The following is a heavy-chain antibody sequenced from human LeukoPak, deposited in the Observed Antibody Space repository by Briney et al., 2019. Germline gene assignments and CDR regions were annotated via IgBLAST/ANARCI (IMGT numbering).Heavy chain of an antibody. D-gene: IGHD3-3*01. CDR2: INPNSGGT. V-gene: IGHV1-2*02. CDR1: GYTFTCYY. CDR3: ARDIPTIFYWFDP. Sequence: ASVKVSCKASGYTFTCYYMHWVRQAPGQGLEWMGWINPNSGGTNYAQKFQGRVTMTRDTSISTAYMELSRLRSDDTAVYYCARDIPTIFYWFDPWGQGTLVTVSS. J-gene: IGHJ5*02.